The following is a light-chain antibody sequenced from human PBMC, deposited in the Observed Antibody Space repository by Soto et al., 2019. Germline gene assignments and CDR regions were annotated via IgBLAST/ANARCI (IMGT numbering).Light chain of an antibody. CDR3: QQSYSTPPENT. Sequence: DIQMTQSPSSLSASVGDRVTITCRASQSISSYLNWYQQKPGKALKLLIYAASSLQSGVPSRFSGSGSGTDFTLTISSLQPEDFATYYCQQSYSTPPENTFGQGTKLEIK. J-gene: IGKJ2*01. CDR1: QSISSY. V-gene: IGKV1-39*01. CDR2: AAS.